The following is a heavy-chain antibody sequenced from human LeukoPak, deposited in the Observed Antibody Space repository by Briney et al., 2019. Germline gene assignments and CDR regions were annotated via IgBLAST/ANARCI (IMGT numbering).Heavy chain of an antibody. D-gene: IGHD1-14*01. CDR2: ISDGGST. V-gene: IGHV4-59*01. CDR1: GGSISSYY. J-gene: IGHJ4*02. Sequence: SETLSLTCSVSGGSISSYYWSWLRQPPGKGLEWIGHISDGGSTNYNPSLKSRVSISVDTSKNQFSLNLTSMTAADTALYFCARASTTFDDWGQGTLVTASS. CDR3: ARASTTFDD.